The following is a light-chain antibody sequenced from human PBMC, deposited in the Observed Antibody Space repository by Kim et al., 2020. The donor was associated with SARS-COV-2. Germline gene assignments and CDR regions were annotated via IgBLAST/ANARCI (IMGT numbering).Light chain of an antibody. CDR2: KTN. CDR1: SSNIGSDY. CDR3: AAWDNSISSVL. J-gene: IGLJ2*01. Sequence: QRFTISCSGGSSNIGSDYVYWYQQLPGRAPKLLISKTNQRPSGVPDRFSGSKSGTSASLAISGLRSEDEADYYCAAWDNSISSVLFGGGTQLTVL. V-gene: IGLV1-47*01.